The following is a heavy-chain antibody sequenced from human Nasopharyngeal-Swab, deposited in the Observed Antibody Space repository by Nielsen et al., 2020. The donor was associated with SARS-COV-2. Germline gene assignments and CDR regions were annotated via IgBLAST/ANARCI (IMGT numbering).Heavy chain of an antibody. CDR1: GYSISSGYY. V-gene: IGHV4-38-2*02. CDR3: ARDDLGYMDV. Sequence: SETLSLTCAVSGYSISSGYYWGWIRQPPGKGLEWIGSIYHSGSTYYNPSLKSRVTISVDTSKNQFSLKLSSVTAADTAVYYCARDDLGYMDVWGKGTTVTVSS. J-gene: IGHJ6*03. CDR2: IYHSGST. D-gene: IGHD3-3*01.